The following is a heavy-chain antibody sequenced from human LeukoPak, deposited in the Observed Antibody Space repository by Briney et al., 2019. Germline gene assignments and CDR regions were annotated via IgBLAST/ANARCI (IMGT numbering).Heavy chain of an antibody. Sequence: ASVKVSCKASGYTFTSYDINWVRQATGQGLEWMGWMNPNSGNTGYAQKFQGRVTITRNTSISTAYMELSSLRSEDTAVYYCARAADTDDAFDIWGQGTTVTVSS. D-gene: IGHD5-18*01. CDR3: ARAADTDDAFDI. CDR2: MNPNSGNT. J-gene: IGHJ3*02. V-gene: IGHV1-8*03. CDR1: GYTFTSYD.